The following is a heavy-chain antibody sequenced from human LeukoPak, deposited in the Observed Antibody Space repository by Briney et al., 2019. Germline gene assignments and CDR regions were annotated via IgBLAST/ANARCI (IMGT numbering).Heavy chain of an antibody. D-gene: IGHD2-2*01. J-gene: IGHJ4*02. CDR2: INPNSGGT. V-gene: IGHV1-2*02. CDR1: GYTFTGYY. Sequence: GASVKVSCKASGYTFTGYYMHWVRQAPGQGLEWMGRINPNSGGTNYAQKFQGRVTMTRDTSISTAYMELSRLRSDDTAVYYCARDLGYCSSTNCYPGGDYWGQGTLVTVSS. CDR3: ARDLGYCSSTNCYPGGDY.